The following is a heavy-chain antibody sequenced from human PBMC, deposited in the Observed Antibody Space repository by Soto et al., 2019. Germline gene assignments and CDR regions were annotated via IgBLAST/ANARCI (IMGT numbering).Heavy chain of an antibody. Sequence: ASVKVSCKASGYTFTSYGISWVRQAPGQGLKWKGRIRDYNRNTNYAQKLQGRVTMTTDTSTSTAYMELRSLRSDDTAVYYCARTGVLGGYYDFWSGYFGPDAFDIWGQGTMVTVSS. D-gene: IGHD3-3*01. J-gene: IGHJ3*02. CDR1: GYTFTSYG. CDR2: IRDYNRNT. V-gene: IGHV1-18*01. CDR3: ARTGVLGGYYDFWSGYFGPDAFDI.